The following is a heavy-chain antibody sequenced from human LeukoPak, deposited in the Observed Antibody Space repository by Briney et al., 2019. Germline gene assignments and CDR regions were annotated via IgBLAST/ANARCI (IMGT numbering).Heavy chain of an antibody. J-gene: IGHJ5*02. CDR2: IYYSGST. CDR3: ASWGTTVTTSGGFDP. Sequence: SETLSLTCTVSGGSISSSSYSWGWIRQPPGKGLEWIGYIYYSGSTNYNPSLKSRVTISVDTSKNQFSLKLSSVTAADTAVYYCASWGTTVTTSGGFDPWGQGTLVTVSS. D-gene: IGHD4-17*01. V-gene: IGHV4-61*05. CDR1: GGSISSSSYS.